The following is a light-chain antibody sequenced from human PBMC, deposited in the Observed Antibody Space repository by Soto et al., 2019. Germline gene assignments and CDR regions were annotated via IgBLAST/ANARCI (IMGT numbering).Light chain of an antibody. J-gene: IGKJ2*01. CDR2: DAS. V-gene: IGKV3-11*01. CDR1: QSVSSY. Sequence: EIVLTQSPATLSLSPGERATLSCRASQSVSSYLAWYQQKPGQAPRLLIYDASNRATGIPARFSGSGSGIDFTLTISSLEPEDFAVYYCQQRSNWPYTFGQWTKLEIK. CDR3: QQRSNWPYT.